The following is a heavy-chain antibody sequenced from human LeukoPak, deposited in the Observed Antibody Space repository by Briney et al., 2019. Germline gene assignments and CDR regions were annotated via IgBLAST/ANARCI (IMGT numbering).Heavy chain of an antibody. D-gene: IGHD5-18*01. J-gene: IGHJ4*02. Sequence: GGSLRLSCSASGFTFSDYPMHWVRQVPGKGLEYVSAISSNGVNTHYADSLKARFTISRDNSKNTLYLQMSSLRAEDTAVYYCVLPRSGYSYCYDFWGQGALVTVSS. CDR3: VLPRSGYSYCYDF. CDR2: ISSNGVNT. CDR1: GFTFSDYP. V-gene: IGHV3-64D*06.